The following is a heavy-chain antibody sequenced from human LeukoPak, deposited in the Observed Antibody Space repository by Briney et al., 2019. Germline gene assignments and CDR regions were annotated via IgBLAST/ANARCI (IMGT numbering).Heavy chain of an antibody. CDR3: ALIAPPGTSFDY. J-gene: IGHJ4*02. Sequence: ASVKVSCKASGYTFTAYYRHWVRQAPGQGLEWMGWIDPKSGGTNYAQKFQGRVTMTRDTSITTAYMELTSLQFDDTAVYYCALIAPPGTSFDYWGQGSLVTVSS. CDR2: IDPKSGGT. CDR1: GYTFTAYY. V-gene: IGHV1-2*02. D-gene: IGHD6-13*01.